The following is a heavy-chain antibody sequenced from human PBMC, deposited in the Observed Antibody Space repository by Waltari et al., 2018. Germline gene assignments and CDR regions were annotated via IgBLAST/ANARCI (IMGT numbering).Heavy chain of an antibody. V-gene: IGHV3-30*15. CDR2: ISYDSINT. Sequence: QVQLVESGGDVVQPGTSLRLSCAASGFTFSSYAMHWVRQAPGKGLEWVAVISYDSINTFYADSVKGRFTISRDNSKNTLFLQMSSLRDDDTALYYCARRGVTGREAAPPDYWGQGTLVTVSS. CDR3: ARRGVTGREAAPPDY. J-gene: IGHJ4*02. D-gene: IGHD2-15*01. CDR1: GFTFSSYA.